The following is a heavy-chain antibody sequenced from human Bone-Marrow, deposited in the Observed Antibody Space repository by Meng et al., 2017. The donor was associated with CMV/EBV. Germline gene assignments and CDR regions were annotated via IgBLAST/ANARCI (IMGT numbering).Heavy chain of an antibody. D-gene: IGHD2/OR15-2a*01. Sequence: GESLKISCAASGFTFSSYWMSWVRQAPGKGLEWVANIKQDGSEKYYVDSVKGRFTISRDNAKNSLYLQMNSLRAEDTAVYYCAREGIYADTGDAFEIWGQGTMVTVSS. CDR1: GFTFSSYW. CDR3: AREGIYADTGDAFEI. J-gene: IGHJ3*02. V-gene: IGHV3-7*01. CDR2: IKQDGSEK.